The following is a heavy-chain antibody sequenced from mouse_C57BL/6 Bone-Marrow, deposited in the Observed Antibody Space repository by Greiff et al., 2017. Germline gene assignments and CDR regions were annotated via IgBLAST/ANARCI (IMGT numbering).Heavy chain of an antibody. D-gene: IGHD2-3*01. CDR2: IWSDGST. CDR1: GFSLTSYG. V-gene: IGHV2-6-1*01. J-gene: IGHJ4*01. CDR3: ARHGWLLRDYAMDY. Sequence: VQLVESGPGLVAPSQSLSITCTVSGFSLTSYGVHWVRQPPGKGLEWLVVIWSDGSTTYNSALKSRLSISKDNSKSQVFLKMNSLQTDDTAMYYCARHGWLLRDYAMDYWGQGTSVTVSS.